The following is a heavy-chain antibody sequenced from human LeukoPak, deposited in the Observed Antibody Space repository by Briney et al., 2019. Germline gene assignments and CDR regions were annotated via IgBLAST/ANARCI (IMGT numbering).Heavy chain of an antibody. CDR3: ARDSTRSVLWFGELPPSPFDY. D-gene: IGHD3-10*01. V-gene: IGHV1-2*02. J-gene: IGHJ4*02. CDR1: GYTFTGYY. Sequence: ASVKVSCKASGYTFTGYYMHWVRQAPGQGLEWMGWINPNSGGTNYAQKFQGRVTMTRDTSISTAYMELSRLRSDDTAVYYCARDSTRSVLWFGELPPSPFDYWGQGTLVTVSS. CDR2: INPNSGGT.